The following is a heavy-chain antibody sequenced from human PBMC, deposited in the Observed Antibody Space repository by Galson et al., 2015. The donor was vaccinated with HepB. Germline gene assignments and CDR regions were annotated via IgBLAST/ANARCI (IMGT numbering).Heavy chain of an antibody. Sequence: SLRLSCAASGFTFSNYAMHWVRQAPGKGLEWVAVISYDGSNKYYADSVKGRFTISRDNSKNTLYLQMNSLRAEDTAVYYCASDYYGSGRRRENYYFNYWGQGTMVTVSS. CDR1: GFTFSNYA. V-gene: IGHV3-30*04. CDR3: ASDYYGSGRRRENYYFNY. D-gene: IGHD3-10*01. J-gene: IGHJ4*02. CDR2: ISYDGSNK.